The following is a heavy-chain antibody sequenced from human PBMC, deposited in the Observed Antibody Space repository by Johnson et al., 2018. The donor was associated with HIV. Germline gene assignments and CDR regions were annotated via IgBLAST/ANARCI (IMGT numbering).Heavy chain of an antibody. J-gene: IGHJ3*02. CDR2: ISSSGSTI. Sequence: VQLVESGGGLVKPGGSLKLSCVASGFTFSASAIHWVRQASGKGLEWVSYISSSGSTIYYADSVKGRFTISRDNAKNTLYLQMNSLRAEDTAMYYCATSGLTLGSSSSHAFDIWGQGTMVTVSS. D-gene: IGHD6-6*01. CDR1: GFTFSASA. V-gene: IGHV3-48*04. CDR3: ATSGLTLGSSSSHAFDI.